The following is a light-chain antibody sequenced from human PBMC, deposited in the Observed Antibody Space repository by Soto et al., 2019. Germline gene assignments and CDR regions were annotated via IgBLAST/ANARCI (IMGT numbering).Light chain of an antibody. CDR2: EVN. Sequence: QSALAQPASVSGSPEQSVTISCTGTSSDVGTYNLVSWYQQHPGKAPKLIISEVNKRPSGVSYRFSGSKSGNTASLTISGLQGEDEADYYCCSFAGSYYVFGTGTKLTVL. J-gene: IGLJ1*01. CDR3: CSFAGSYYV. V-gene: IGLV2-23*02. CDR1: SSDVGTYNL.